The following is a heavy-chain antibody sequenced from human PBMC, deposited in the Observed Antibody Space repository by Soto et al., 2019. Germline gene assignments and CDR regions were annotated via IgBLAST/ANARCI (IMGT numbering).Heavy chain of an antibody. CDR1: GGSISSSNW. J-gene: IGHJ6*02. CDR3: ARATCRNRPCYCYGMGV. D-gene: IGHD1-1*01. CDR2: IYHSGNT. V-gene: IGHV4-4*02. Sequence: QVQLQESGPGLVKPSGTLSLTCAVSGGSISSSNWWSWVRQPPGKGLEWIGEIYHSGNTNYNPSLKSRVTRSGEKSEKRCSLKLSSVTGAGTAVYYCARATCRNRPCYCYGMGVWGQGTRVTVSS.